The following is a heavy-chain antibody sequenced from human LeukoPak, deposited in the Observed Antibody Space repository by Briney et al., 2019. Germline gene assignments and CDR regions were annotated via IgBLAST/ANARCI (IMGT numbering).Heavy chain of an antibody. CDR2: ISWNSGSI. CDR1: GFTFDDYA. J-gene: IGHJ4*02. Sequence: PGRSLRLSCAASGFTFDDYAMHWVRQAPGKGLEWVSGISWNSGSIGYADSVKGRFTISRDNAKNSLYLQMNSLRAEDTALYYCARQRSNKRWLQPLDYWGQGTLVTVSS. D-gene: IGHD5-24*01. V-gene: IGHV3-9*01. CDR3: ARQRSNKRWLQPLDY.